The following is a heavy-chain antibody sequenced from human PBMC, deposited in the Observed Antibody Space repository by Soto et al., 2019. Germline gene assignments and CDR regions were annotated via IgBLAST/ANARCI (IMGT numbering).Heavy chain of an antibody. CDR2: MTGRGGSI. J-gene: IGHJ6*02. D-gene: IGHD2-15*01. CDR1: GFPFSEYG. V-gene: IGHV3-23*01. CDR3: AKGVMYSTKGLDV. Sequence: GGSLRLSCAASGFPFSEYGMTWVRQAPGRGLEWVSAMTGRGGSIHYAESVRGRFIISRDNSKNTLYLQMDRLRAGDTAVYYCAKGVMYSTKGLDVWGQGTTVTVSS.